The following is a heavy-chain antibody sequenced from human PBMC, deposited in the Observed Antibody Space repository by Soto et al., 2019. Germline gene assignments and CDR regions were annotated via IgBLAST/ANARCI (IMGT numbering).Heavy chain of an antibody. J-gene: IGHJ3*02. V-gene: IGHV3-33*01. Sequence: VQLVESGGGVVQPGRSLRLSCAASGFTFSSYGMHWVPQAPGKGLEWVAVIWYDGSNKYYADSVKGRFTISRDNSKNTLYLQMNSLRAEDTAVYYGARDGYSSSWSPNNSFDIWGQGTMVTVSS. CDR3: ARDGYSSSWSPNNSFDI. CDR2: IWYDGSNK. D-gene: IGHD6-13*01. CDR1: GFTFSSYG.